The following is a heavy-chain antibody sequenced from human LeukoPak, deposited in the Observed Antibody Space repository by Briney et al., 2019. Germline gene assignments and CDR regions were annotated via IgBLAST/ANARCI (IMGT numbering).Heavy chain of an antibody. CDR1: GFTFSSYE. J-gene: IGHJ6*04. Sequence: GSLRLSCAASGFTFSSYEMNWVRQAPGKGLEWVSYISSSGSTIYYADSVKGRFTISRDNAKNSLYLQMNSLRAEDTAVYYCARDDIVATISQVPYGMDVWGKGTTVTASS. CDR3: ARDDIVATISQVPYGMDV. CDR2: ISSSGSTI. V-gene: IGHV3-48*03. D-gene: IGHD5-12*01.